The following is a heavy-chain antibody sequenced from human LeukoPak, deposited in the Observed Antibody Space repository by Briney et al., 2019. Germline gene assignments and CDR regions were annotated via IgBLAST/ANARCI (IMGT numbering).Heavy chain of an antibody. CDR2: IYYSGST. CDR3: ARESWNRNYYYYYMDV. CDR1: GGSISSGGYY. Sequence: SETLSLTCTVSGGSISSGGYYWSWIRQHPGKGLEWIGYIYYSGSTYYNPSLKSRVTISVDTSKNQFSLKLSSVTAADTAVYYCARESWNRNYYYYYMDVWGKGTTVTVSS. V-gene: IGHV4-31*03. D-gene: IGHD1-1*01. J-gene: IGHJ6*03.